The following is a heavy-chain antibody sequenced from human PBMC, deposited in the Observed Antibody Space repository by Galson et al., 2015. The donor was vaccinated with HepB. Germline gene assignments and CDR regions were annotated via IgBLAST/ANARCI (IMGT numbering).Heavy chain of an antibody. D-gene: IGHD6-13*01. CDR3: AREDTGAGSSWYPGGWFDP. J-gene: IGHJ5*02. Sequence: CAISGDKVSRYSAAWNWIRQSPSSGLEWLGRTYYRSKWYNDYAVSVKSRITINPDTSKNQFSLQLNSVTPEDTAVYFCAREDTGAGSSWYPGGWFDPWGQGTLVTVSS. CDR1: GDKVSRYSAA. CDR2: TYYRSKWYN. V-gene: IGHV6-1*01.